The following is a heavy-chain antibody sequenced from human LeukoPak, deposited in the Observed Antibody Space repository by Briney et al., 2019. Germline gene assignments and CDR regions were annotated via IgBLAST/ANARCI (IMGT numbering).Heavy chain of an antibody. Sequence: GRSLRLSCAASGFTFSNYAMHWVRQAPGKGLEWVAVISYDGSNKYYADSVKGRFTISRDNSKNTLYLQMNSLRAEDTAVYYCATEEPRYGDSYSPDAFDIWGQGTMVTVSS. CDR3: ATEEPRYGDSYSPDAFDI. V-gene: IGHV3-30-3*01. CDR2: ISYDGSNK. J-gene: IGHJ3*02. D-gene: IGHD4-17*01. CDR1: GFTFSNYA.